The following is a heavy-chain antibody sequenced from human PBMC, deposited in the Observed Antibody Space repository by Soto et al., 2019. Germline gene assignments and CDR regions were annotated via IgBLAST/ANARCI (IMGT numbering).Heavy chain of an antibody. CDR2: IWYDGSNK. D-gene: IGHD3-22*01. V-gene: IGHV3-33*01. CDR1: GFTFSSYG. J-gene: IGHJ4*02. Sequence: QVQLVESGGGVVQPGRSLRLSCAASGFTFSSYGMHWVRQAPGKGLEWVAVIWYDGSNKYYADSVKGRFTISRDNSKNPLYLQMNSLRAADTAVYYCARDVRIYDSSGYYVGDFDYWGQGTLVTVSS. CDR3: ARDVRIYDSSGYYVGDFDY.